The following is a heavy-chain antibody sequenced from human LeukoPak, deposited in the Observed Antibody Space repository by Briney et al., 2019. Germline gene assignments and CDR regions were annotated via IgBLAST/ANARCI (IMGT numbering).Heavy chain of an antibody. J-gene: IGHJ5*02. V-gene: IGHV4-30-4*01. CDR2: IYYSGST. D-gene: IGHD3-16*02. CDR1: GGSISSGDYY. CDR3: ARERPFDYDYVWGSYRYNWFDP. Sequence: PPETLSLTCTVSGGSISSGDYYWSWIRQPSGKGLEWIGYIYYSGSTYYNPSLKSRVTISVDTSKNQFSLKLSSVTAADTAVYYCARERPFDYDYVWGSYRYNWFDPWGQGTLVTVSS.